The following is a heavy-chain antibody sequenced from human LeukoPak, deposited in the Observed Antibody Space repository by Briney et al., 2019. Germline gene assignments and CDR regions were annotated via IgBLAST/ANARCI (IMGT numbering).Heavy chain of an antibody. J-gene: IGHJ4*02. Sequence: ASVKVSCKASGYTFTSYYMHWVRQAPGQGLEWMGIINPSGGSTSYAQKFQGRVTMTRDMSTSTVYMELSSLRSEDTAVYYCAILAMVRGAPLFDYWGQGTLVTVYS. D-gene: IGHD3-10*01. V-gene: IGHV1-46*01. CDR1: GYTFTSYY. CDR3: AILAMVRGAPLFDY. CDR2: INPSGGST.